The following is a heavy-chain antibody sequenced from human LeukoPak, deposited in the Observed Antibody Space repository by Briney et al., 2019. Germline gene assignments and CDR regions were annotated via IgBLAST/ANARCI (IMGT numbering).Heavy chain of an antibody. CDR3: ARSPNCSSTSCYSYGMDV. J-gene: IGHJ6*02. CDR2: INHSGST. V-gene: IGHV4-34*01. D-gene: IGHD2-2*02. CDR1: GGSFSGYY. Sequence: SETLSLTCAVYGGSFSGYYWSWVRQPPGKGLEWIGEINHSGSTNYSPSLKSRVTISVDTSKNQFSLKLSSVTAADTAVYYCARSPNCSSTSCYSYGMDVWGQGTTVTVSS.